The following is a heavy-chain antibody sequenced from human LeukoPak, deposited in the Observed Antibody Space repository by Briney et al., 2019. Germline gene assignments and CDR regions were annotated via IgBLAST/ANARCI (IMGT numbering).Heavy chain of an antibody. V-gene: IGHV3-53*01. CDR3: AKDQDRGSYSPNWFDP. CDR1: GFTVSSNY. J-gene: IGHJ5*02. D-gene: IGHD1-26*01. CDR2: IYSGGST. Sequence: GGSLRLSCAASGFTVSSNYMSWVRQAPGKGLEWVSVIYSGGSTYYADSVKGRFTISRDNSKNTLYLQMNSLRAEDTAVYYCAKDQDRGSYSPNWFDPWGQGTLVTVSS.